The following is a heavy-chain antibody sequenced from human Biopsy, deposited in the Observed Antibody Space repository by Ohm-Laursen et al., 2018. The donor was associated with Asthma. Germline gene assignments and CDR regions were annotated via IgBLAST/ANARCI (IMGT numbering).Heavy chain of an antibody. V-gene: IGHV3-30*18. CDR2: MSFDGRQT. CDR3: AKERYYDFWSGYPI. CDR1: GFSFNSYG. Sequence: RSLRLSCAATGFSFNSYGMHWVHQAPGKGLEWVAVMSFDGRQTYYADSVKGRFTISRDNSKNTLYLQMNSLRAEDTAVYYCAKERYYDFWSGYPIWGQGTMVTVSS. J-gene: IGHJ3*02. D-gene: IGHD3-3*01.